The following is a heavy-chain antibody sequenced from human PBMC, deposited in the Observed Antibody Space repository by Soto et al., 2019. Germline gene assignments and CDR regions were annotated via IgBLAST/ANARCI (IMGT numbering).Heavy chain of an antibody. CDR3: VMVDNYVTPTPQDV. CDR1: GYIFVNYG. J-gene: IGHJ6*02. D-gene: IGHD3-16*01. V-gene: IGHV1-18*01. Sequence: QVPLVQSGGEVQKLGASVKVSCKHSGYIFVNYGIAWVRQPPGQVLVWMGWISPYTVNTHSATKVQGRLTKTTDTSTSTAYRDLGRLTYEDTAVYYCVMVDNYVTPTPQDVWGQGTTVTVSS. CDR2: ISPYTVNT.